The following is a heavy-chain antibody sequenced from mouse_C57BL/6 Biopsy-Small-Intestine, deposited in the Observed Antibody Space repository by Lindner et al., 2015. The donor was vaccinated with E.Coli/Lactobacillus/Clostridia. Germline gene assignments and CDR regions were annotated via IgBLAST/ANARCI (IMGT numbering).Heavy chain of an antibody. CDR1: GFTFSDYG. D-gene: IGHD1-1*01. CDR3: ANYYYGSSGAY. J-gene: IGHJ3*01. V-gene: IGHV5-17*01. CDR2: ISGGSSTI. Sequence: VQLQESGGGLVKPGGSLKLSCAASGFTFSDYGMHWVRQAPEKGLERVAYISGGSSTIYYADTVKGRFTISRDNAKNTLFLQMTSLRSEDTAMYYRANYYYGSSGAYWGQGTLVTVSA.